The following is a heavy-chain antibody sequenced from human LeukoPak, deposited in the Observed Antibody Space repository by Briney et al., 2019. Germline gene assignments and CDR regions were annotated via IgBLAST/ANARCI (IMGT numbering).Heavy chain of an antibody. CDR2: IYYSGST. D-gene: IGHD3-22*01. V-gene: IGHV4-59*01. Sequence: SESLSLTCTVSGGSISSFYWSWIRQPPGKGLEWIGHIYYSGSTNYNPSLKSRVTISVDTSKNQFSLKLSSVTAADTAVYYCARGGPLKYYYDSSGYPSYYYYYGMDVWGQGTTVTVSS. CDR3: ARGGPLKYYYDSSGYPSYYYYYGMDV. CDR1: GGSISSFY. J-gene: IGHJ6*02.